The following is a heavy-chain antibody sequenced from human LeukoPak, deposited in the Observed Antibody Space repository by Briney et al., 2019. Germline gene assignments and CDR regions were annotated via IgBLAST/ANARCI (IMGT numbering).Heavy chain of an antibody. J-gene: IGHJ6*03. CDR1: GGSISSYY. CDR3: ARTDYSNYYYYYYMDV. V-gene: IGHV4-4*07. CDR2: IYTRGST. D-gene: IGHD4-11*01. Sequence: SETLSLTCTVSGGSISSYYWSWIRQPAGKGLEWIGRIYTRGSTNYNPSLKSRVTMSVDTSKNQFSLKLSSVTAADTAVYYCARTDYSNYYYYYYMDVWGKGTTVTVSS.